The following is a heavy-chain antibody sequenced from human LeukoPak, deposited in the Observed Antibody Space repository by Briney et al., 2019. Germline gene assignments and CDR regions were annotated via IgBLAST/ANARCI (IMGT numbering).Heavy chain of an antibody. J-gene: IGHJ5*01. CDR3: ARDIGTAPGWFDS. CDR2: ISNDGARR. D-gene: IGHD2-21*02. Sequence: GGSLRVSCAASGFTFRYYAMHWVRQAPGKGLEYVSTISNDGARRNYANSVKGRFSISRDNSKSTLYLQMGRLRAEDMAVYYCARDIGTAPGWFDSWGQGTLVTVSS. V-gene: IGHV3-64*01. CDR1: GFTFRYYA.